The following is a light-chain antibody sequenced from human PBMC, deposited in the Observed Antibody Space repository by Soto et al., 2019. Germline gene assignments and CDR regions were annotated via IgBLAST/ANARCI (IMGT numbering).Light chain of an antibody. J-gene: IGLJ2*01. CDR1: TGDVGSYNL. CDR2: EVT. CDR3: CSYAGSSTFVL. V-gene: IGLV2-23*02. Sequence: QPVLTQPASVSGSPGQSITISCTGTTGDVGSYNLVSWYQQHPGKAPKLIIYEVTKRPSGVSNRFSGSPSGNTASLTISGLQAEYEADYYCCSYAGSSTFVLFGGGTKVTVL.